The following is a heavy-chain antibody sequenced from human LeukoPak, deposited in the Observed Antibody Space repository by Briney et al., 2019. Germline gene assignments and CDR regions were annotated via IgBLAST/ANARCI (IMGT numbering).Heavy chain of an antibody. CDR2: ISSSSSYI. J-gene: IGHJ6*03. V-gene: IGHV3-21*01. Sequence: GGSLRLSCGTSGFTLSTYSMNWVRQAPGKRLEWVSSISSSSSYIYYGDSVKGRFTISRDNARNSLYLLMNSLRAEDTAVYYCAKDWSYQGNYYYMDVWGKGTTVTISS. D-gene: IGHD1-26*01. CDR1: GFTLSTYS. CDR3: AKDWSYQGNYYYMDV.